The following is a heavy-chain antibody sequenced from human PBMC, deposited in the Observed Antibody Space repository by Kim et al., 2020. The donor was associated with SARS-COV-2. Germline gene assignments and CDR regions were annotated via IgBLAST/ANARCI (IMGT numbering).Heavy chain of an antibody. V-gene: IGHV3-11*05. CDR1: GFTFSDYY. Sequence: GGSLRLSCAASGFTFSDYYMSWIRQAPGKGLEWVSYISSSSYTNYADSVKGRFTISRDNAKNSLYLQMNSLRAEDTAVYYCAGDHSTYYSDSSGYYRALTPEFYYYGMDVWGQGTTVTVSS. CDR3: AGDHSTYYSDSSGYYRALTPEFYYYGMDV. CDR2: ISSSSYT. J-gene: IGHJ6*02. D-gene: IGHD3-22*01.